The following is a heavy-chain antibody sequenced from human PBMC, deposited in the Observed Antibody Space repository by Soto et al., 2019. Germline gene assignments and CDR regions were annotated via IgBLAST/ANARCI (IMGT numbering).Heavy chain of an antibody. Sequence: VQLVESGGGVVQPGRSLRLSCAASGFTFSSYGMHWVRQAPGKGLEWVAVISYDGSNKYYADSVKGRFTISRDNSKNTLYLQMNSLRAEDTAVYYCAKDSGDTVTSAYYWGQGTLVTVSS. CDR1: GFTFSSYG. J-gene: IGHJ4*02. V-gene: IGHV3-30*18. CDR3: AKDSGDTVTSAYY. CDR2: ISYDGSNK. D-gene: IGHD4-17*01.